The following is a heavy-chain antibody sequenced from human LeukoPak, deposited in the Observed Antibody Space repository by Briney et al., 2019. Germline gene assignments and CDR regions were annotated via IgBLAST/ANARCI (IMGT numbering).Heavy chain of an antibody. D-gene: IGHD2-15*01. CDR3: ARLMVAANIGYCSDGSCYSSDY. Sequence: ASVKVSCKASGGTFSSYAISWVRQAPGQGLEWMGRIIPILGIANYAQKFQGRVTITADKSTSTAYMELSSLRSEDTAVYYCARLMVAANIGYCSDGSCYSSDYWGQGTLVTVSS. J-gene: IGHJ4*02. V-gene: IGHV1-69*04. CDR2: IIPILGIA. CDR1: GGTFSSYA.